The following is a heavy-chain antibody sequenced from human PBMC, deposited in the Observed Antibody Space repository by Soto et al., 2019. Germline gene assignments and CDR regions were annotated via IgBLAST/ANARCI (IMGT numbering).Heavy chain of an antibody. V-gene: IGHV2-5*08. CDR3: AQSNAPRILIY. D-gene: IGHD3-16*01. CDR1: GFSLSTSGMC. CDR2: IYWDDDR. Sequence: SGPTLVNPTQTLTLTCTFSGFSLSTSGMCVSWIRQPPGKALEWLALIYWDDDRRYSPSLKSRLTITKDTSKSQVVLTMTNMDPVDTATYYCAQSNAPRILIYWGQGTLVTVSS. J-gene: IGHJ4*02.